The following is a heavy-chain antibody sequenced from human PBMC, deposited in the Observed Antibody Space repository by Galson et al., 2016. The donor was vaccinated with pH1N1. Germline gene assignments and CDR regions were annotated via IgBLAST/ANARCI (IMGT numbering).Heavy chain of an antibody. Sequence: LRLSCAASGFTVSSTYMYWVRQSPGKGLECVSIIYSSGFTYYADSVKGRFSISRDKSKNTLYLQMSSLRAEDTAVYYCARGKESRSSTLDHWGQGILVTVSS. V-gene: IGHV3-53*01. CDR2: IYSSGFT. J-gene: IGHJ4*02. D-gene: IGHD1-1*01. CDR1: GFTVSSTY. CDR3: ARGKESRSSTLDH.